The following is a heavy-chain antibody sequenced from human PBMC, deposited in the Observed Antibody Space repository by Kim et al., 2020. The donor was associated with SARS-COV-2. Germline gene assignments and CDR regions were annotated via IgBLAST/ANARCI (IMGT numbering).Heavy chain of an antibody. Sequence: GGSLRLSCAASGFTFNSFAMNWVRQVPGQGLEWISSISAADDSTYFANSVKGRFTISRDNSQKRLHLQMNSLRIDDTAVYYCAKGREGLRGGSGMDVWGQGTTVTVSS. CDR1: GFTFNSFA. V-gene: IGHV3-23*01. CDR2: ISAADDST. D-gene: IGHD3-16*01. J-gene: IGHJ6*02. CDR3: AKGREGLRGGSGMDV.